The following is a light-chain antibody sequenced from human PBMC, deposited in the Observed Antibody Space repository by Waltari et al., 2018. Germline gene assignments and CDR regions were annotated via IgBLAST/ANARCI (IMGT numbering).Light chain of an antibody. V-gene: IGKV1-5*03. J-gene: IGKJ1*01. Sequence: DIQMTQSPSTLSASVGGRVTITCRASQSISSWLAWYQQKPGKAPNRLIYKASILERGVPSRFSGSGSGTEFTLTINSLQPDDSATYYCQQYHSYSLTFGQGTKVEI. CDR3: QQYHSYSLT. CDR1: QSISSW. CDR2: KAS.